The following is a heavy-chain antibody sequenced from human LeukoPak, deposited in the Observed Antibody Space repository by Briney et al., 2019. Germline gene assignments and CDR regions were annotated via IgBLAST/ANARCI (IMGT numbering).Heavy chain of an antibody. J-gene: IGHJ4*02. CDR1: GGSFSGYY. D-gene: IGHD3-22*01. V-gene: IGHV4-34*01. CDR3: ARGGGTRVVVSADY. CDR2: INHSGST. Sequence: SETLSLTCAVYGGSFSGYYWSWIRQPPGKGLEWIGEINHSGSTNYNPSLKSRVTISVDTSKNQFSLKLSSVTAADTAVYYCARGGGTRVVVSADYWGQGTLVTVSS.